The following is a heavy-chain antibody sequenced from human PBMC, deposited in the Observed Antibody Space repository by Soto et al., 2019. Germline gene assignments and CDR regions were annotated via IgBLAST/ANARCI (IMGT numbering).Heavy chain of an antibody. D-gene: IGHD6-19*01. J-gene: IGHJ4*02. CDR2: INYDGSEK. V-gene: IGHV3-7*05. CDR3: LSAGAAVS. CDR1: GFTLSNYW. Sequence: EVQLVESGGGLVQPGGSLRLSCAASGFTLSNYWMTWVRQAPGKGLEWVANINYDGSEKSYVDSVKGRCTISRDNTRNSLAWQMNTLRAEDTAVYYCLSAGAAVSWGQGTVVTVSS.